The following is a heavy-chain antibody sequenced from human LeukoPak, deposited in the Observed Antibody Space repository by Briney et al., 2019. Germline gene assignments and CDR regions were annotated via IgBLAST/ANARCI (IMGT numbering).Heavy chain of an antibody. V-gene: IGHV4-4*07. J-gene: IGHJ5*02. CDR1: GGSISSYY. Sequence: PSETLPLTCTFSGGSISSYYWSWIRQPAGKGLEWIGRIYTSGSTNYNPSLKSRVTISVDKSKNQCSLKLSSVTAADTAVYYCARDRPYSSGWYEGNWFDPWGQGTLVTVSS. CDR2: IYTSGST. D-gene: IGHD6-19*01. CDR3: ARDRPYSSGWYEGNWFDP.